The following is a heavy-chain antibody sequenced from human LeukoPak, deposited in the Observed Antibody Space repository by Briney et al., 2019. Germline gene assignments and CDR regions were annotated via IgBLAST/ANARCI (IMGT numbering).Heavy chain of an antibody. J-gene: IGHJ4*02. CDR3: ARDRSYGSGNYYPDY. CDR1: GFTFSTYG. Sequence: PGGSLRLSCAASGFTFSTYGMHWVRQAPGKGLEWEALVWYDGSDKFYEDSVKGRFTISRDNSKNTLYLQMNSLRAEDTAVYYCARDRSYGSGNYYPDYWGQGTLVTVSS. CDR2: VWYDGSDK. V-gene: IGHV3-33*01. D-gene: IGHD3-10*01.